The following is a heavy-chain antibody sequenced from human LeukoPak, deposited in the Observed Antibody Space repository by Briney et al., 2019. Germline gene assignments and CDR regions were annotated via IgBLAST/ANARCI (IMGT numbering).Heavy chain of an antibody. Sequence: SETLSLTCTVSGVSISSSNSYWGWIRQPPGKGLEWIGSIYYSGNTYYNASLKSQVSISIDTSKNQFSLRLTSVTAADTAVYYRARQTGSGLFILPGGQGTLVTVSS. V-gene: IGHV4-39*01. CDR1: GVSISSSNSY. CDR3: ARQTGSGLFILP. CDR2: IYYSGNT. J-gene: IGHJ4*02. D-gene: IGHD3/OR15-3a*01.